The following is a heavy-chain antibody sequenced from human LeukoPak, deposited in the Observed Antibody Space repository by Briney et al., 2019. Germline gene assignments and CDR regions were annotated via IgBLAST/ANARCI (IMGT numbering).Heavy chain of an antibody. J-gene: IGHJ4*02. Sequence: GGSLRLSCVTSGFTFSTSAMGWVRQAPGTGLEWVSVVSDSGDYTSYADSVKGRFRISRDNSENKLYLQMNSLRTEDTAIYYCAMTYDFWSGYPGWGQGTLVTVSS. V-gene: IGHV3-23*01. CDR3: AMTYDFWSGYPG. CDR2: VSDSGDYT. D-gene: IGHD3-3*01. CDR1: GFTFSTSA.